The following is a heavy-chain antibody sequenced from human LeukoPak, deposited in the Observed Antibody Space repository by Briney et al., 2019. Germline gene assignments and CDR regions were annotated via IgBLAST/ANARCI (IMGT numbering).Heavy chain of an antibody. CDR2: ISYDGNNK. V-gene: IGHV3-30*18. J-gene: IGHJ4*02. D-gene: IGHD3-22*01. Sequence: GGSLRLSCAASGFTFSSYGMHWVRQAPGKGLEWVAVISYDGNNKYYADSVKGRFAISRDNSKNTLYLQMNSLRAEDTAVYYCAKDLYYDSSGYYPEYWGQGTLVTVSS. CDR3: AKDLYYDSSGYYPEY. CDR1: GFTFSSYG.